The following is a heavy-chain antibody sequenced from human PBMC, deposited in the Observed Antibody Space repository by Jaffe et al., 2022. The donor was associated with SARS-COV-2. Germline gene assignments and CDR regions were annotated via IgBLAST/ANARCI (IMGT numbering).Heavy chain of an antibody. V-gene: IGHV4-4*07. Sequence: QVQLQESGPGLVKPSETLSLTCTVSGGSISSYYWSWIRQPAGKGLEWIGRIYTSGSTNYNPSLKSRVTMSVDTSKNQFSLKLSSVTAADTAVYYCARVKSDSGYDFDGPFDYWGQGTLVTVSS. CDR1: GGSISSYY. CDR2: IYTSGST. D-gene: IGHD5-12*01. J-gene: IGHJ4*02. CDR3: ARVKSDSGYDFDGPFDY.